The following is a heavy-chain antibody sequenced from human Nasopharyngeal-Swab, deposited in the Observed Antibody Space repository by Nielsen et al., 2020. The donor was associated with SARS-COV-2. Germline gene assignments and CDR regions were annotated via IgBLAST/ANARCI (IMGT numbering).Heavy chain of an antibody. D-gene: IGHD4-23*01. Sequence: GESLKSACAASGFTFDDYTMHWVRQAPGKGLEWVSLISWDGGSTYYADSVKGRFTISRDNSNTSLYLQMNSLRTEDTALYYCAKDSNYGGNFDYWGQGTLVTVSS. CDR3: AKDSNYGGNFDY. CDR1: GFTFDDYT. J-gene: IGHJ4*02. CDR2: ISWDGGST. V-gene: IGHV3-43*01.